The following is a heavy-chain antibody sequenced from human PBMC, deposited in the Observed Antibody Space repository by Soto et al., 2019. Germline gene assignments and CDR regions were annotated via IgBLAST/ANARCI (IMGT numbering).Heavy chain of an antibody. CDR2: MSPNGNNQ. D-gene: IGHD3-22*01. Sequence: GGSLRLSCAAPGFTFSIYALHWVRQAPGKGLEWVAVMSPNGNNQYYADSVKGRFTISRDTSKSTLYLQMTSLRPDDTAVYYCATGANFYYDTTRYSGQGPLVTVSS. V-gene: IGHV3-30-3*01. J-gene: IGHJ4*02. CDR1: GFTFSIYA. CDR3: ATGANFYYDTTRY.